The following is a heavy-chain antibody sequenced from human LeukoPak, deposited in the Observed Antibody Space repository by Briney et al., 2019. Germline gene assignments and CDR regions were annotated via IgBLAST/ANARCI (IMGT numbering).Heavy chain of an antibody. CDR2: INPNSGGT. V-gene: IGHV1-2*02. J-gene: IGHJ4*02. CDR1: GYTFTGSY. Sequence: ASVKVSCKASGYTFTGSYIHWVRQAPGQGLEWMGWINPNSGGTSSAQKFQGRVTMTRDTSINTVYMELSRLISDDTAFYYCARGPTNGLDYWGQGTLVTVSS. D-gene: IGHD2-8*01. CDR3: ARGPTNGLDY.